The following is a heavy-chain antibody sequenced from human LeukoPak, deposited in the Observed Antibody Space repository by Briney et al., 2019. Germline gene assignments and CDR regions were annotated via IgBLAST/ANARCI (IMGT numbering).Heavy chain of an antibody. CDR2: ISSSSSYI. V-gene: IGHV3-21*04. CDR3: AKDSPYYYDSSGYYPDY. Sequence: GGSLRLSCAASGFTFSSYIMNWVRQAPGKGLEWVSSISSSSSYIYYADSVKGRFTISRDNSKNTLYLQMNSLRAEDTAVYYCAKDSPYYYDSSGYYPDYWGQGTLVTVSS. CDR1: GFTFSSYI. D-gene: IGHD3-22*01. J-gene: IGHJ4*02.